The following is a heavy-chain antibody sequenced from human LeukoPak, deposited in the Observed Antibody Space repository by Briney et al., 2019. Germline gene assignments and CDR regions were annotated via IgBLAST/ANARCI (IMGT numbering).Heavy chain of an antibody. D-gene: IGHD2-8*01. J-gene: IGHJ4*02. CDR2: IHSGGTT. CDR3: ASFNGGLADY. Sequence: GGSLRLSCAASGFTVSSNYMSWVRQAPGKGLDWVSVIHSGGTTYYADSVKGRFTVSRDNSKNTLYLQLNSLRAEDTAVYYCASFNGGLADYWGQGTLVTVSS. V-gene: IGHV3-53*01. CDR1: GFTVSSNY.